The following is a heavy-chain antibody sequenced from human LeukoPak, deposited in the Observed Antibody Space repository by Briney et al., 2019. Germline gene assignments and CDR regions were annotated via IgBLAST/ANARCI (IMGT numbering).Heavy chain of an antibody. V-gene: IGHV4-39*01. CDR3: ARTPRPLFDY. CDR2: IYYSGST. J-gene: IGHJ4*02. Sequence: PSETLSLTCTVSGGSISSSSYYWGWIRQPPGKGLEWIGSIYYSGSTYYNPSLKSRVTISVDTSKNQFSPKLSSVTAADTAVYYCARTPRPLFDYWGQGTLVTVSS. CDR1: GGSISSSSYY. D-gene: IGHD6-6*01.